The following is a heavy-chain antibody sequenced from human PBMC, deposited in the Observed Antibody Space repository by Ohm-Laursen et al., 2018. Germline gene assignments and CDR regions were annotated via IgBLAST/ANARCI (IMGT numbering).Heavy chain of an antibody. CDR2: IWYDGSNT. J-gene: IGHJ5*02. CDR3: AKDLRYYDSSGGA. CDR1: GFTFSSYG. Sequence: SLRLSCSASGFTFSSYGMHWVRQAPGKGLEWVAVIWYDGSNTYYADSVKGRFTISRDNSKNTLYLQMNSLRAEDTAVYYCAKDLRYYDSSGGAWGQGTLVTVSS. V-gene: IGHV3-33*06. D-gene: IGHD3-22*01.